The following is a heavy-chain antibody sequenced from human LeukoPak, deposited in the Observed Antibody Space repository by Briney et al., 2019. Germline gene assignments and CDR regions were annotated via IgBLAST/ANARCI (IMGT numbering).Heavy chain of an antibody. D-gene: IGHD5-12*01. Sequence: SETLSLTCAVYGGSFSGYYWSWIRQPPGEGLEWIGEINHSGSTNYNPSLKSQVTISVDTSKNQFSLKLSSVTAADTAVYYCARDGEWLDAFDIWGQGTMVTVSS. CDR2: INHSGST. CDR1: GGSFSGYY. V-gene: IGHV4-34*01. CDR3: ARDGEWLDAFDI. J-gene: IGHJ3*02.